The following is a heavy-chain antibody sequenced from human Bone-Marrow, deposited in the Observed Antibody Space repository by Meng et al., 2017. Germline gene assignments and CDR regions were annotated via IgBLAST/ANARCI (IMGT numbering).Heavy chain of an antibody. CDR1: GFSFSTYA. CDR2: ISGSGGSK. J-gene: IGHJ4*02. Sequence: WETGGNLVGYWGALRLSWEASGFSFSTYAMGWVRQDLGKGREWVSAISGSGGSKYYADSVKGRFTISRDNYKNTLYMQINSMRAEDPAVYYCAKDPILYTVAGNSPFDYWGQGTLVTVSS. D-gene: IGHD6-19*01. V-gene: IGHV3-23*01. CDR3: AKDPILYTVAGNSPFDY.